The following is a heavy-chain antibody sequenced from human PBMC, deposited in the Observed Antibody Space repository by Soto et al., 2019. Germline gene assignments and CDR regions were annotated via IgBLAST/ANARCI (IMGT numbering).Heavy chain of an antibody. CDR2: IYHSGST. V-gene: IGHV4-4*02. CDR1: GGSISSSHW. Sequence: SETLSLTCAVSGGSISSSHWWGWVRQAPGKGLEWIGEIYHSGSTNYNPSLKSRTTMSVDKSKNQFSVNLSSVTAADTAVYYCVRDADETAIVPAPWLVWGRGTRVTVSS. J-gene: IGHJ6*02. D-gene: IGHD2-21*02. CDR3: VRDADETAIVPAPWLV.